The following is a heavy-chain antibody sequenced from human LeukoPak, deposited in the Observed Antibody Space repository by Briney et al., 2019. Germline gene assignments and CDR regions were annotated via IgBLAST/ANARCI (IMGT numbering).Heavy chain of an antibody. CDR2: IYYSGST. Sequence: NPSQTLSLTCTVSGGSISSGGHYWNWIRQHPGKGLEWIGYIYYSGSTYYNPSLKSRVTISVDTSKNQFSLKLISVTAADTAVYYCASMGRYCSSTSCYYFDSWGQGTLVTVSS. CDR1: GGSISSGGHY. D-gene: IGHD2-2*01. CDR3: ASMGRYCSSTSCYYFDS. V-gene: IGHV4-31*03. J-gene: IGHJ4*02.